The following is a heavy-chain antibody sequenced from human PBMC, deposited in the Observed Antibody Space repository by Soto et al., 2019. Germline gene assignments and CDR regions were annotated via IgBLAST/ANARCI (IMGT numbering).Heavy chain of an antibody. CDR3: ALDLRGYHIDS. CDR2: IIPIFGTT. V-gene: IGHV1-69*01. J-gene: IGHJ4*02. Sequence: QVHLLQSGSEVKKPGSSVKVSCRASGATFSNSAFSWVRQAPGQGLEWMGGIIPIFGTTSYAQKLQGRVILTADESTTTVYMELMSLRSKDTALYFCALDLRGYHIDSWGQGTHVTVSS. D-gene: IGHD1-7*01. CDR1: GATFSNSA.